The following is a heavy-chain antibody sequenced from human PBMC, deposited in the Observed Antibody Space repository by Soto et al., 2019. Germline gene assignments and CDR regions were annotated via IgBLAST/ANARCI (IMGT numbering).Heavy chain of an antibody. CDR2: IVPSDSRT. V-gene: IGHV5-10-1*01. D-gene: IGHD2-21*02. CDR3: ALHDSNRDFDF. CDR1: GYMFPIYH. Sequence: GESLKISCEACGYMFPIYHISWVRQMPGKDREWVGKIVPSDSRTMYRPSSRARITISVDESINTAYLEPGRLKDSDTAMYYCALHDSNRDFDFWAQGTQVTVSS. J-gene: IGHJ4*02.